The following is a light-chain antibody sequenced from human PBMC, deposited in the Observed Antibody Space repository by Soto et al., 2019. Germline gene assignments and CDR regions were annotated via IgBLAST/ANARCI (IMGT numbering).Light chain of an antibody. CDR1: SSDVGSYNL. CDR3: QSYDSTLSGPAA. CDR2: EVT. Sequence: QSALTQPASVCGSPGQSITISCTGTSSDVGSYNLVPWYQQHPGKAPKLIIYEVTKRPSGVSNRFSGSKSGTSASLAITGLQAEDEADYYCQSYDSTLSGPAAFGGGTKLTVL. J-gene: IGLJ7*01. V-gene: IGLV2-14*02.